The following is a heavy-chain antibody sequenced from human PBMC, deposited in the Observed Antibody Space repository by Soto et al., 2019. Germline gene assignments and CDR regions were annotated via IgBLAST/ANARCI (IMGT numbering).Heavy chain of an antibody. Sequence: ASVKVSCKASGGTFSSHAIHWVRQAPGQGLEWMAWINAGNGHTTYSQKFQGRVTIIRDTSARTVYMELRSLRFDDTATYYCARAGWFAEGYFDFWGQGTPVTVSS. CDR3: ARAGWFAEGYFDF. V-gene: IGHV1-3*01. CDR1: GGTFSSHA. D-gene: IGHD3-10*01. CDR2: INAGNGHT. J-gene: IGHJ4*02.